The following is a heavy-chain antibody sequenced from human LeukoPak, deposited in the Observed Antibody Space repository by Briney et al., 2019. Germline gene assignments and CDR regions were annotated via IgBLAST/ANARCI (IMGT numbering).Heavy chain of an antibody. V-gene: IGHV3-7*03. CDR3: ARARDCSWDY. CDR2: IKDDGSEK. J-gene: IGHJ4*02. Sequence: GGALRLSCGASGLPFSSYCMSWVRQAPGKGLEWVANIKDDGSEKYYVDSVKGRFTISRDDAKNSLYLQMNSLRAEDTAVYYCARARDCSWDYWGQGTLVTVSS. D-gene: IGHD2-21*02. CDR1: GLPFSSYC.